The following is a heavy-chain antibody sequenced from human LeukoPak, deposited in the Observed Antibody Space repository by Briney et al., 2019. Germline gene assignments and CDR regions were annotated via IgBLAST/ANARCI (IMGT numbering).Heavy chain of an antibody. V-gene: IGHV1-18*01. CDR2: ISAYNGNT. Sequence: ASVKVSCKVSGYTFTSYGISWVRQAPGQGLEWMGWISAYNGNTNYAQKLQGRVTMTTDTSTSTAYMELRSLRSDDTAVYYCARGSRFPYYYDSSGYYRYWGQGTLVTVSS. CDR3: ARGSRFPYYYDSSGYYRY. J-gene: IGHJ4*02. CDR1: GYTFTSYG. D-gene: IGHD3-22*01.